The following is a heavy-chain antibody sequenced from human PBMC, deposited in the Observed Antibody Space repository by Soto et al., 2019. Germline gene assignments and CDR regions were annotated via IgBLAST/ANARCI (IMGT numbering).Heavy chain of an antibody. D-gene: IGHD1-26*01. CDR2: ISYDGSSQ. Sequence: QVQLVESGGGVVQPGRSLRLSCVASGFTFSNYRMHWVRQAPGKGLEWVAVISYDGSSQHYADSVKGRFTISRDNSKNTLYVQMKSLRAEDTAVYYCAKDGGWELPRGRGSDYWGQGTLVTVSS. CDR1: GFTFSNYR. V-gene: IGHV3-30*18. CDR3: AKDGGWELPRGRGSDY. J-gene: IGHJ4*02.